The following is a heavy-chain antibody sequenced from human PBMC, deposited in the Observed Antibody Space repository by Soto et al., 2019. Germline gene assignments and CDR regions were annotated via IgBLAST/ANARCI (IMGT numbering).Heavy chain of an antibody. J-gene: IGHJ6*04. D-gene: IGHD3-3*01. Sequence: EVQLVESGGGLVQPGGSLKLSCAASGFTFSTHSMNWVRQAPGRGLEWVSYIHSSSSWEVYADSVRGRFTVSRDNAKNSLYLQMSSLRAGTTAIYYCVFDFWLVPTVWGKGTTVTVSS. CDR3: VFDFWLVPTV. CDR2: IHSSSSWE. CDR1: GFTFSTHS. V-gene: IGHV3-48*01.